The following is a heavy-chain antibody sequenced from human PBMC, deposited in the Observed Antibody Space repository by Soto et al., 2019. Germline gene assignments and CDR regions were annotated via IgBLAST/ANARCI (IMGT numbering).Heavy chain of an antibody. V-gene: IGHV3-11*01. Sequence: QVHLVESGGDLVKPGGSLRLSCAASEFSFSDYYMNCIRQAPGKGLEWVSSISSRDNTIYYADSVQGRFTISRDNAKNSAYLQMNSLRAEDTAVYYCARTYGGYPPLYYGMDVWGQGTTVTVSS. CDR1: EFSFSDYY. CDR3: ARTYGGYPPLYYGMDV. D-gene: IGHD5-12*01. J-gene: IGHJ6*02. CDR2: ISSRDNTI.